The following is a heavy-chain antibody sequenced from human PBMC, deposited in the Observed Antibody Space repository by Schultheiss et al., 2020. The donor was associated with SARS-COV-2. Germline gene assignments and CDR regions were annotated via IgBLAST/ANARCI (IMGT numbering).Heavy chain of an antibody. V-gene: IGHV1-18*04. CDR2: ISAYNGNT. Sequence: ASVKVSCKASGYTFTSYGISWVRQAPGQGLEWMGWISAYNGNTNYAQKLQGRVTMTTDTSTSTAYMELSRLRSDDTAVYYCAARRVGATTLDYWGQGTLVTVSS. J-gene: IGHJ4*02. D-gene: IGHD1-26*01. CDR1: GYTFTSYG. CDR3: AARRVGATTLDY.